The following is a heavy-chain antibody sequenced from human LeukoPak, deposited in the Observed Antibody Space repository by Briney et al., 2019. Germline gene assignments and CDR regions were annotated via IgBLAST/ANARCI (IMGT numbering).Heavy chain of an antibody. J-gene: IGHJ4*02. CDR2: ISSSSSYI. CDR3: ARGVDYYYDSSGYRDY. CDR1: GFTFRTYA. D-gene: IGHD3-22*01. Sequence: PGGSLRLSCAASGFTFRTYAMYWVRQAPGKGLEWVSSISSSSSYIYYADSVKGRFTISRDNAKNSLYLQMNSLRAEDTAVYYCARGVDYYYDSSGYRDYWGQGTLVTVSS. V-gene: IGHV3-21*01.